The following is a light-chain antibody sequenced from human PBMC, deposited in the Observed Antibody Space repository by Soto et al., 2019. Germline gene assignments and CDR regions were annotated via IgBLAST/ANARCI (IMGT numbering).Light chain of an antibody. CDR3: QRYNDYQYV. V-gene: IGKV1-5*03. CDR1: QSITTW. Sequence: DIQMTQSPSTLSASVGDRVTITCRASQSITTWLAWYQQKPGKAPKLLIYKAINLQSGVTSRFSGSGSGTEFTLTISSLQPDDFATYYCQRYNDYQYVFGQGTKLDMK. J-gene: IGKJ2*01. CDR2: KAI.